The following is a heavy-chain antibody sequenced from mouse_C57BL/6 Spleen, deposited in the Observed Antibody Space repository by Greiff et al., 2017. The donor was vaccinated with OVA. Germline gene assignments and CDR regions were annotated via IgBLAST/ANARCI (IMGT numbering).Heavy chain of an antibody. V-gene: IGHV7-3*01. CDR1: GFTFTDYY. CDR2: IRNKANGYTT. CDR3: ARYRDGPGDY. D-gene: IGHD2-3*01. Sequence: EVQLVESGGGLVQPGGSLSLSCAASGFTFTDYYMSWVRQPPGKALEWLGFIRNKANGYTTEYSASVKGRFTISRDNSQSILYLQMNALRAEDSATYYCARYRDGPGDYWGQGTSVTVSS. J-gene: IGHJ4*01.